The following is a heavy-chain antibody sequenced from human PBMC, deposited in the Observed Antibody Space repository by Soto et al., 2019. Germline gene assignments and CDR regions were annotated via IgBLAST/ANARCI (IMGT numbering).Heavy chain of an antibody. V-gene: IGHV3-74*01. CDR3: ARGGFGPDV. J-gene: IGHJ6*04. CDR2: IDNAGTDS. CDR1: GFTFSGRS. Sequence: EVQLVESGGGLVQPGGSLRLSCAASGFTFSGRSMHWVRQAAGKGLVWVSGIDNAGTDSTYADSVKGRFTSSRDNAKNTLYLQMNRLKGEDTAVYYCARGGFGPDVWGKRTTVTVSS. D-gene: IGHD3-10*01.